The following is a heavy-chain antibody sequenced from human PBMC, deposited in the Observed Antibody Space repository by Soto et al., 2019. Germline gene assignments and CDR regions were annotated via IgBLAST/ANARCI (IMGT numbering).Heavy chain of an antibody. CDR1: GFTFSSYS. D-gene: IGHD3-10*01. Sequence: GGSLRLSCAASGFTFSSYSMNWVRQAPGKGLEWVSYISSSSSTIYYADSVKGRFTISRDNAKNSLYLQMNSLRAEDTAVYYCAGGSGYYYYYYMDVWGKGTTVTVSS. J-gene: IGHJ6*03. CDR3: AGGSGYYYYYYMDV. V-gene: IGHV3-48*01. CDR2: ISSSSSTI.